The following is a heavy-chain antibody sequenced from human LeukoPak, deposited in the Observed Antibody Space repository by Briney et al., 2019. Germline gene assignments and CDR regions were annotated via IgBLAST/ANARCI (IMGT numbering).Heavy chain of an antibody. CDR1: GFTFSSYG. J-gene: IGHJ4*02. Sequence: GRSLRLSCAASGFTFSSYGMHWVRQAPGKGLEWVAVIWYDGSNKYYADSVKGRFTISRDNSKNTLYLQMNSLRAEDTAVYYCAKDIYYYDSSGYYGLFDYWGQGTLVTVSS. CDR2: IWYDGSNK. D-gene: IGHD3-22*01. V-gene: IGHV3-33*06. CDR3: AKDIYYYDSSGYYGLFDY.